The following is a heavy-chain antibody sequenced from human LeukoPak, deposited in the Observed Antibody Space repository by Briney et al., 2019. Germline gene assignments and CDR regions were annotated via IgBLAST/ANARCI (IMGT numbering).Heavy chain of an antibody. D-gene: IGHD3-22*01. Sequence: GRSLRLSCAASGFTFDTYGMHWVRQAPGKGLEWVAVISHDGVDKYYADSVKGRFTISRDNSKNTLYLQMNSLRAEDTAVYYCAREGPITMIVVVAYYFDYWGQGTLVTVSS. CDR2: ISHDGVDK. J-gene: IGHJ4*02. CDR3: AREGPITMIVVVAYYFDY. V-gene: IGHV3-30*03. CDR1: GFTFDTYG.